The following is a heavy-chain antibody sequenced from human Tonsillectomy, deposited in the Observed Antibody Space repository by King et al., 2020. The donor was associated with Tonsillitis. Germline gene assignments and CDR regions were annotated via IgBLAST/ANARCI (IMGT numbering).Heavy chain of an antibody. Sequence: VQLVESGAEVKKPGASVKVSCKASGYTFTGYYIHWVRQAPGQGLEWMGWINPNSGGRNHPQKFQDRVTMTRDASIGTVYMELRSLRSEDTAVYYCARGDHYDSSGYPDYWGQGTLVTVSS. J-gene: IGHJ4*02. V-gene: IGHV1-2*02. CDR1: GYTFTGYY. D-gene: IGHD3-22*01. CDR3: ARGDHYDSSGYPDY. CDR2: INPNSGGR.